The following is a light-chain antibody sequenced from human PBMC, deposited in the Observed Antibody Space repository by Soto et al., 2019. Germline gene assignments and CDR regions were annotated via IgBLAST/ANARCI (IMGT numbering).Light chain of an antibody. CDR1: QSVLYSSNNKNY. V-gene: IGKV4-1*01. CDR2: WAS. Sequence: DIVMTQSPDSLAASLGERATINCKSSQSVLYSSNNKNYLAWYQQKPGQPPKLLIYWASTRESGVPDRISGSGSGTDFTLTISSLQAEDVAVYYCQQYYSSPVTFGQGTKLEIK. CDR3: QQYYSSPVT. J-gene: IGKJ2*01.